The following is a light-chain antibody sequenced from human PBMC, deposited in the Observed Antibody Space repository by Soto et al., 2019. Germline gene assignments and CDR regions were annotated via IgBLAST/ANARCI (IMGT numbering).Light chain of an antibody. CDR3: SSYTSSTTLV. J-gene: IGLJ2*01. Sequence: QSALTQPASVSGSPGQSITISCTGTNSDVGGYKYVSWYQQQPGKAPKLMIYEVSNRTSGVSNRFSGSKSGNTASLTISGLQAEDEADYYCSSYTSSTTLVFGGGTKLTVL. CDR1: NSDVGGYKY. V-gene: IGLV2-14*01. CDR2: EVS.